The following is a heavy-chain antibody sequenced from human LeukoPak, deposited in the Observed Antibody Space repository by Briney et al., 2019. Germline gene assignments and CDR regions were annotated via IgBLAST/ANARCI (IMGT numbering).Heavy chain of an antibody. CDR3: ARDIGIAARPMGTRFDY. Sequence: PGGSLRLSCAASGFTFSSYAMHWVRQAPGKGLEWVAVISYDGSNKYYADSVKGRFTISRDNSKNTLYLQMNSLRAEDTAVYYCARDIGIAARPMGTRFDYWGQGTLVTVYS. CDR2: ISYDGSNK. J-gene: IGHJ4*02. CDR1: GFTFSSYA. V-gene: IGHV3-30*04. D-gene: IGHD6-6*01.